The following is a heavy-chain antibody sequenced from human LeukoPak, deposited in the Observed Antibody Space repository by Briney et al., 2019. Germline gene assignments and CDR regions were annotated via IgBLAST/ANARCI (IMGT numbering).Heavy chain of an antibody. J-gene: IGHJ4*02. Sequence: PSETLSLTCTVSGGSISSGSYYWSWIRQPAGKGLEWIGRIYTSGSTNYNPSLKSRVTISIDTSKNQFSLKLSSVTAADTAVYYCAGGIQDSSSSDYWGQGTLVTVSS. CDR1: GGSISSGSYY. V-gene: IGHV4-61*02. D-gene: IGHD6-6*01. CDR3: AGGIQDSSSSDY. CDR2: IYTSGST.